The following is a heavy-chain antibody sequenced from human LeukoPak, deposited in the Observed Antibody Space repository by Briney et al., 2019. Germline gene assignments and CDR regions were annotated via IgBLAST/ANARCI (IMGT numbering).Heavy chain of an antibody. CDR1: GYTFTGYY. CDR3: ARVKYDILTGYPSMDV. D-gene: IGHD3-9*01. J-gene: IGHJ6*03. CDR2: INPNSGGT. Sequence: ASVKVSCKASGYTFTGYYMHWVRQAPGQGLEWMGWINPNSGGTNYAQKFQGRVTMTRDTSISTAHMELSRLRSDDTAVYYCARVKYDILTGYPSMDVWGKGTTVTVSS. V-gene: IGHV1-2*02.